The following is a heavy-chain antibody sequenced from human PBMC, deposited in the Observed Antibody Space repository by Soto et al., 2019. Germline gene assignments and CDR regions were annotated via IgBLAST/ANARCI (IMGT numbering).Heavy chain of an antibody. D-gene: IGHD6-19*01. J-gene: IGHJ4*02. CDR2: ISSSSSYI. V-gene: IGHV3-21*01. Sequence: GGSLRLSCAASGFTFSSYSMSWVRQAPGKGLEWVSSISSSSSYIYYADSVKGRFTISRDNAKNSLYLQMNSLRAEDTAVYYCARDPTSSGWPRTNKRYYFDYWGQGTLVTVSS. CDR1: GFTFSSYS. CDR3: ARDPTSSGWPRTNKRYYFDY.